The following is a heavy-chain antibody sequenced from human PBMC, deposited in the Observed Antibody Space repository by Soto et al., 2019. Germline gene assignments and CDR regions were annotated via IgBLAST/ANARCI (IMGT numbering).Heavy chain of an antibody. CDR2: INHSGST. CDR3: ARVGGNSYYYYGMDV. D-gene: IGHD2-21*02. J-gene: IGHJ6*02. V-gene: IGHV4-34*01. CDR1: CGSFIGYG. Sequence: SETLSLTCAFYCGSFIGYGWSWIRQPPGKGLEWIGEINHSGSTNYNPSLKSRVTISVDTSKNQFSLKLSSVTAADTAVYYCARVGGNSYYYYGMDVWGQGTTVTVSS.